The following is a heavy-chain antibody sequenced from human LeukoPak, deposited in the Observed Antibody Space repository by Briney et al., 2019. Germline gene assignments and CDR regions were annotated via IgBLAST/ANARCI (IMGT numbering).Heavy chain of an antibody. CDR3: ASPASSGYYYGYLYFDL. J-gene: IGHJ2*01. CDR1: GGSISSSSYY. V-gene: IGHV4-39*01. Sequence: SETLSLTCTVSGGSISSSSYYWGWIRQPPGKGLEWVGSMYYSGSPYYNLSLKSRFTMSVETSKNQFFLKLSSVTAADTAVYYCASPASSGYYYGYLYFDLWGRGTLVTVSS. CDR2: MYYSGSP. D-gene: IGHD3-22*01.